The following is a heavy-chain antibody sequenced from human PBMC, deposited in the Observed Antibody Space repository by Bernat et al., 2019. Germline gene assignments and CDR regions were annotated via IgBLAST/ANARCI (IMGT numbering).Heavy chain of an antibody. CDR1: GFTFSNYW. CDR2: INGDGTAT. V-gene: IGHV3-74*01. Sequence: EVQLVESGGGLVQPGGSLRLSCVASGFTFSNYWMHWVRQVPAKGLVWVSRINGDGTATSYAKSVTGRFAISRDNAKNTLYLQLDSVGGEDTAVYYCVRGGVDYWGQGTLVTVSS. D-gene: IGHD3-16*01. J-gene: IGHJ4*02. CDR3: VRGGVDY.